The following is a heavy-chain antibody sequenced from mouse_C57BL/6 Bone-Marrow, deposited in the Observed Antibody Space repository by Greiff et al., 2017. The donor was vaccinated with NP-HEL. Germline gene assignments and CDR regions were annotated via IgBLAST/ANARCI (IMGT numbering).Heavy chain of an antibody. CDR2: IDPETGGT. CDR3: TRSGAIYYYGSSWYFDV. J-gene: IGHJ1*03. D-gene: IGHD1-1*01. CDR1: GYTFTDYE. Sequence: QVQLQQSGAELVRPGASVTLSCKASGYTFTDYEMHWVKQTPVHGLEWIGAIDPETGGTAYNQKFKGKAILTADKSSSTAYMELRSLTSEDSAVYYCTRSGAIYYYGSSWYFDVWGTGTTVTVSS. V-gene: IGHV1-15*01.